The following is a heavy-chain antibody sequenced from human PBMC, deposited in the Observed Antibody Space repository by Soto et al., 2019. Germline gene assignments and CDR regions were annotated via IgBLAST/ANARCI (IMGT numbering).Heavy chain of an antibody. J-gene: IGHJ4*02. Sequence: GRSVRVSCAASEFTFSSDAMSCVRQPPGKAPETVPAISGSGGSTYYEASVKARLTISRDNSKNPLYLKMTRLRAEDTAVYYCPHGLERSFDWPTLSDYWRPAPVVTVSS. D-gene: IGHD3-9*01. CDR3: PHGLERSFDWPTLSDY. CDR2: ISGSGGST. CDR1: EFTFSSDA. V-gene: IGHV3-23*01.